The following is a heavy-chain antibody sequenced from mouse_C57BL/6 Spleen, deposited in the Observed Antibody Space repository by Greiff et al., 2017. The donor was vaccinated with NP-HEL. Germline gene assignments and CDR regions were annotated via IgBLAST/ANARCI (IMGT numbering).Heavy chain of an antibody. CDR3: ARTMITTNYFDY. Sequence: EVKLMESVAELVRPGASVKLSCTASGFNIKNTYMHWVKQRPEQGLEWVGRIDPANGNTKYAPKFQGKATITADTSSNTAYLQLSSLTSEDTAIYYCARTMITTNYFDYWGQGTTLTVSS. CDR2: IDPANGNT. CDR1: GFNIKNTY. D-gene: IGHD2-4*01. J-gene: IGHJ2*01. V-gene: IGHV14-3*01.